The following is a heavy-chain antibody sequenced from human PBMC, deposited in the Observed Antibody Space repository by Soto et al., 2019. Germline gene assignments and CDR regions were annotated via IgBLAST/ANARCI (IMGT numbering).Heavy chain of an antibody. CDR3: AKDLISNPQLALFDP. CDR1: GFTFSSYA. Sequence: GGSLRLSCAASGFTFSSYAMSWVRQAPGKGLEWVSAISGSGGSTYYADSVKGRFTISRDNSKNTLYLQMNSLRAEDTAVYYCAKDLISNPQLALFDPWGQGTLVTVSS. CDR2: ISGSGGST. V-gene: IGHV3-23*01. J-gene: IGHJ5*02. D-gene: IGHD6-13*01.